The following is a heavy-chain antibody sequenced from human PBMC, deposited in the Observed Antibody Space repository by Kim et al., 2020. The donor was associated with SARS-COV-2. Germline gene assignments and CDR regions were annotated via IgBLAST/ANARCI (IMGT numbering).Heavy chain of an antibody. CDR2: ISAYNGNT. CDR3: ARVVSRLSVAYWFDP. D-gene: IGHD3-16*02. V-gene: IGHV1-18*01. Sequence: ASVKVSCKASGYTFTSYGISWVRQAPGQGLEWMGWISAYNGNTNYAQKLQGRVTMTTDTSTSTAYMELRSLRSDDTAVYYCARVVSRLSVAYWFDPWGQGTLVTVSS. J-gene: IGHJ5*02. CDR1: GYTFTSYG.